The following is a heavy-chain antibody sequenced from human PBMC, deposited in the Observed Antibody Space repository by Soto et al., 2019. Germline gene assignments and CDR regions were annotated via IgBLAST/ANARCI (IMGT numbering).Heavy chain of an antibody. CDR2: ISSSGRTI. CDR1: GFTFSSYE. V-gene: IGHV3-48*03. J-gene: IGHJ4*02. Sequence: PGGSLRLSCVISGFTFSSYEMNWVRQAPGRGLEYVSDISSSGRTIYYADSVKGRFTVSRDNAKNSLYLQMNSLRAEDTAVYYCARARSGYDIDYWGQGTLVTVSS. D-gene: IGHD5-12*01. CDR3: ARARSGYDIDY.